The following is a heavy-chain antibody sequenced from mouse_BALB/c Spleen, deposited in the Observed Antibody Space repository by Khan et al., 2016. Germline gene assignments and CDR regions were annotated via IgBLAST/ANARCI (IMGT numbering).Heavy chain of an antibody. CDR1: GYTFTSYT. CDR2: INTSRGYT. J-gene: IGHJ2*01. Sequence: QVQLQQSGAELARPGASVKMSCKASGYTFTSYTMHWVKQRPGQGLEWIGYINTSRGYTKYNQKFKDKATLTADKSSSTAYTQLSSLTAEDAAVYYCARTHERWGQGTTLRVS. V-gene: IGHV1-4*01. CDR3: ARTHER.